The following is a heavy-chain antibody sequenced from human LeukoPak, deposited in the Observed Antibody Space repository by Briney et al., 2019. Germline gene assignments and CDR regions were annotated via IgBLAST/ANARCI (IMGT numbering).Heavy chain of an antibody. D-gene: IGHD4-11*01. J-gene: IGHJ5*02. CDR2: IHNSGST. CDR1: GGSLSSYY. Sequence: SETLSLTCTVSGGSLSSYYWSWIRQPPGKGLEWIGYIHNSGSTHYNFSLKSRVTMSLDTSKNQFPLKLTSVTAADTAVYYCARTDYSNTNWFDPWGQGTLVTVSS. CDR3: ARTDYSNTNWFDP. V-gene: IGHV4-59*12.